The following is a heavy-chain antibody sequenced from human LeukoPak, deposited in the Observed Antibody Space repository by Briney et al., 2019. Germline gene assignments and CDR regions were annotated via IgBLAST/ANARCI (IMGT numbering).Heavy chain of an antibody. J-gene: IGHJ4*02. CDR1: GFTFDDYA. CDR2: ISWNSGSI. V-gene: IGHV3-9*01. Sequence: GGSLRLSCAASGFTFDDYAMHWVRQAPGKGLEWVSGISWNSGSIGYADSVKGRFTISRDNAKNSLYLQTNSLRAEDTALYYCAKDNSKADYFDYWGQGTLVTVSS. D-gene: IGHD4-11*01. CDR3: AKDNSKADYFDY.